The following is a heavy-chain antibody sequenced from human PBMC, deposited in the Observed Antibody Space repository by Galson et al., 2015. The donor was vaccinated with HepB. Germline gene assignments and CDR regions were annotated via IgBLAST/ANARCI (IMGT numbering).Heavy chain of an antibody. V-gene: IGHV3-23*01. J-gene: IGHJ3*02. CDR3: AKYRASSGPGRRAFDI. Sequence: SLRLSCAASGFTFTNYVMNWVRQAPGKGLEWVSTISGGSGDRTYYADSAKGRFTISRDNSKNQLYLQANSLRVEDTAIYYCAKYRASSGPGRRAFDIWGQGTMVIVSS. CDR2: ISGGSGDRT. D-gene: IGHD6-25*01. CDR1: GFTFTNYV.